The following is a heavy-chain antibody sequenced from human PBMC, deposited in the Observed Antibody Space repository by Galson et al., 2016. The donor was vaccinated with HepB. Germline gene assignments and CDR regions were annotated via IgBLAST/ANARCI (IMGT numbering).Heavy chain of an antibody. CDR1: GGSVSSSAYY. J-gene: IGHJ5*02. Sequence: TLSLTCTVSGGSVSSSAYYWNWIRQFPGKGLEWIGHIYHSGITAYNPSLQSRLGLSVDTSANRFSLNLTSVTTADTAVYFCARGGGYRGNWFDPWGQGALVTVSS. CDR3: ARGGGYRGNWFDP. CDR2: IYHSGIT. V-gene: IGHV4-31*03. D-gene: IGHD3-16*02.